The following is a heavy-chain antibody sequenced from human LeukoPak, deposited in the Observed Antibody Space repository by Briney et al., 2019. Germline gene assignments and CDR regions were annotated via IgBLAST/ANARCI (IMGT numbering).Heavy chain of an antibody. Sequence: ASVKVSCKASGYTFTSYDIDWVRQATGQGPEWMGWMNPNRGNTGYAQKFQGRVTITRNTSISIAYMELSSLRSEETAVYYCARGPPSYSSSSYWFDPWGQGTLVTVSS. V-gene: IGHV1-8*03. J-gene: IGHJ5*02. CDR2: MNPNRGNT. D-gene: IGHD6-13*01. CDR1: GYTFTSYD. CDR3: ARGPPSYSSSSYWFDP.